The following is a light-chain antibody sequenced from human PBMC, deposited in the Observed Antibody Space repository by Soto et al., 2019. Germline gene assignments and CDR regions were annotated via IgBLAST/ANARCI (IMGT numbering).Light chain of an antibody. V-gene: IGLV1-47*01. CDR1: SSNIGRNY. J-gene: IGLJ2*01. CDR3: AAWDDSLSGVV. Sequence: QSVLTQPPSASGTPGQRGTISCSGSSSNIGRNYVYWYQQLPGTDPKLLIYRNNQRPSGVPDRFSGSKYGTSASLAISWIGSEDEAEYYCAAWDDSLSGVVFGGGTKLTVL. CDR2: RNN.